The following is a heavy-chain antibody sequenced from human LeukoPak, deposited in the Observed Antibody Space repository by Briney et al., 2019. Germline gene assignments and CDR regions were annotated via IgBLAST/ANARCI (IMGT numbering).Heavy chain of an antibody. D-gene: IGHD3-22*01. CDR2: IIPTFGTT. Sequence: ASVKVSCKASGGTFSSYAISWVRQAPGQGLEWMGGIIPTFGTTNYAQKFQGRVTITADESTSTAYMELSSLRSEDTAVYYCARDERSRWYYYDSSGEGDAFDIWGQGTMVTVSS. V-gene: IGHV1-69*13. J-gene: IGHJ3*02. CDR1: GGTFSSYA. CDR3: ARDERSRWYYYDSSGEGDAFDI.